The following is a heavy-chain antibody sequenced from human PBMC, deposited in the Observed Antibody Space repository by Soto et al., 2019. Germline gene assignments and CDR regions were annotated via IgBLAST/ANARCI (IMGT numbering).Heavy chain of an antibody. D-gene: IGHD3-3*01. Sequence: QVQLVESGGGVVQPGRSLRISCAAPGFTFSSYAMHWVRQAPGKGLEWVAVISYDGSNKYYADSVKGRFTISRDNSKNTLYLQMNSLRAEDTAVYYCARGDDFWSGYNYGMDVWGQGTTVTVSS. CDR1: GFTFSSYA. CDR3: ARGDDFWSGYNYGMDV. J-gene: IGHJ6*02. V-gene: IGHV3-30-3*01. CDR2: ISYDGSNK.